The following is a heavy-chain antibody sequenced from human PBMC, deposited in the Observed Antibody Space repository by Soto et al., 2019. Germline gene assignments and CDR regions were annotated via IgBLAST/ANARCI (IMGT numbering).Heavy chain of an antibody. CDR2: ISYDGSNK. Sequence: PGGSLRLSCATSGFTFSSYGMHWVRQAPGKGLEWVAVISYDGSNKYYADSVKGRFTISRDNSKNTLYLQMNSLRAEDTAVFYCAKELLTYYYYGLDVWGQGTTVTVSS. D-gene: IGHD2-15*01. CDR3: AKELLTYYYYGLDV. CDR1: GFTFSSYG. V-gene: IGHV3-30*18. J-gene: IGHJ6*02.